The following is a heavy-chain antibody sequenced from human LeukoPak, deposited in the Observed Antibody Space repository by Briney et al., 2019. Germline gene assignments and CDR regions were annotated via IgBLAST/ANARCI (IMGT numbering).Heavy chain of an antibody. CDR1: GGSTSSSSYY. Sequence: SETLSLTCNVSGGSTSSSSYYWSWIRQPPGKGLEWIGSIYYTGSTYSNPSLKSRVTISVNTSKNQFSLKLSSVTAADTAVYYCVRQGAYGSGSYLVDVWGKGTTVTLSS. CDR3: VRQGAYGSGSYLVDV. V-gene: IGHV4-39*01. J-gene: IGHJ6*04. D-gene: IGHD3-10*01. CDR2: IYYTGST.